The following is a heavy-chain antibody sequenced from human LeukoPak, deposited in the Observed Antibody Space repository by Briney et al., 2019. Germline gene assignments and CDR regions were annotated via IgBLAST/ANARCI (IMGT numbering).Heavy chain of an antibody. CDR2: IWYDGSNK. J-gene: IGHJ5*02. CDR3: AKDLDYGDREAQNWFDP. V-gene: IGHV3-33*06. CDR1: GFTFSSYG. Sequence: GGSLRLSCAASGFTFSSYGMHWVRQAPGKGLEWVAVIWYDGSNKYYADSVKGRFTISRDNSKNTLYLQMNSLRAEDTAVYYCAKDLDYGDREAQNWFDPWGQGTLVTVSS. D-gene: IGHD4-17*01.